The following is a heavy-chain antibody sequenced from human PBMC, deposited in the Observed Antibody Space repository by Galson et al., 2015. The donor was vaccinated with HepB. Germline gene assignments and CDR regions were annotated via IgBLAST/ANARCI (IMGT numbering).Heavy chain of an antibody. CDR2: ISSNGGST. CDR3: VKDGGRLERPDIDY. J-gene: IGHJ4*02. D-gene: IGHD1-1*01. CDR1: GFTFSSYA. V-gene: IGHV3-64D*06. Sequence: SLRLSCAASGFTFSSYATHWVRQAPGKGLEYVSAISSNGGSTYYADSVKGRFTISRDNSKNTLYLQISSLRAEDTAVYYCVKDGGRLERPDIDYWGQGTLVTVSS.